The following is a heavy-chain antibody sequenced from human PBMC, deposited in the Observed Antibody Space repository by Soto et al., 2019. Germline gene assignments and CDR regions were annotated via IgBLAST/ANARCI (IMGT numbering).Heavy chain of an antibody. CDR3: ARDPDITGTTPVTHFDY. CDR2: IIPILGIA. V-gene: IGHV1-69*04. D-gene: IGHD1-20*01. CDR1: GGTFSSYT. Sequence: GASVKVSCKASGGTFSSYTISWVRQAPGQGLEWMGRIIPILGIANYAQKFQGRVTITADKSTSTAYMELSSLRSEDTAVYYCARDPDITGTTPVTHFDYWGQGTLVTVSS. J-gene: IGHJ4*02.